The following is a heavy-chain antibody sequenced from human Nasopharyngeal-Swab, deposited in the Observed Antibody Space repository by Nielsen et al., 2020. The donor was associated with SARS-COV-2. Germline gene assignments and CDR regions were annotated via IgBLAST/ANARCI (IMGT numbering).Heavy chain of an antibody. Sequence: GGSLRLSCAASGFTFSSHGMPWVRQAPGKGLEWVAVISYDGSNKYYADSVKGRFTISRDNSKNTLYLQMNSLRAEDTAVYYCARGHNTYCGGDCYSLAPDYWGQGTLVTVSS. CDR1: GFTFSSHG. J-gene: IGHJ4*02. CDR2: ISYDGSNK. CDR3: ARGHNTYCGGDCYSLAPDY. V-gene: IGHV3-30*03. D-gene: IGHD2-21*02.